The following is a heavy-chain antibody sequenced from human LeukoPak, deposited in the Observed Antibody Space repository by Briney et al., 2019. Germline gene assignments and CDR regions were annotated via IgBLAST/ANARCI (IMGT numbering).Heavy chain of an antibody. Sequence: SETLSLTCTVSGGSISSSSYYWGWIRQPPGKGLEWIGSIYYSGSTYYNPSLKSRVTISVDTSKNQFSLKLSSVTAADTAVYYCARDRTPRYYYDSSGSRGFDYWGQGTLVTVSS. V-gene: IGHV4-39*07. CDR1: GGSISSSSYY. J-gene: IGHJ4*02. CDR3: ARDRTPRYYYDSSGSRGFDY. D-gene: IGHD3-22*01. CDR2: IYYSGST.